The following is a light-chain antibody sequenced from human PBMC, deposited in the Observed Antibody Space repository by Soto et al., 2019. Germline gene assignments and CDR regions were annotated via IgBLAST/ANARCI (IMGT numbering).Light chain of an antibody. CDR1: QSVSSNS. CDR3: RQFGGSPPSWT. J-gene: IGKJ1*01. Sequence: ESVLTQSPGTLSLSPGERATLSCRASQSVSSNSLAWYQQKPGQAPRLLIYGASSRATGTPDRFSGSGSGTDFTLTISRLETEDFAVYYCRQFGGSPPSWTFGQGTKGEI. CDR2: GAS. V-gene: IGKV3-20*01.